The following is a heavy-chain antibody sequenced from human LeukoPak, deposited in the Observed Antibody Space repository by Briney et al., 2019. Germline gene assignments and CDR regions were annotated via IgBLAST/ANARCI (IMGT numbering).Heavy chain of an antibody. J-gene: IGHJ5*02. CDR1: GFTFSDYV. D-gene: IGHD3-22*01. CDR2: ISGGGAIST. V-gene: IGHV3-23*01. CDR3: AKVYYYDSSSTNWFDP. Sequence: GGSLRLSCAASGFTFSDYVMSWVRQAPGKGLEGVAAISGGGAISTYYADSVKGRFTISRDNSKNTLYLQMNSLRAEDTAVYYCAKVYYYDSSSTNWFDPWGQGTLVTVSS.